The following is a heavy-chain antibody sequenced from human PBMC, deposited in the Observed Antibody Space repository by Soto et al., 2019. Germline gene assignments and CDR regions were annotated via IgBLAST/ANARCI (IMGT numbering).Heavy chain of an antibody. J-gene: IGHJ5*02. CDR3: ARDLPLSYSKTPRWFDP. CDR2: IYYSGST. Sequence: SETLSLTCTVSGGSVSSGSYYWSWIRQPPGKGLEWIGYIYYSGSTNYNPPLKSRVTISVDTSKNQFSLKLSSVTAADTAVYYCARDLPLSYSKTPRWFDPWGQGTLVTVSS. V-gene: IGHV4-61*01. D-gene: IGHD4-4*01. CDR1: GGSVSSGSYY.